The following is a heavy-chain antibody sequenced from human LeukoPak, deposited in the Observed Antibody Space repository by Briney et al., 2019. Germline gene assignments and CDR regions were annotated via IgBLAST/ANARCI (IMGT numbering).Heavy chain of an antibody. CDR2: IRSDGINK. Sequence: GGSLRLSCAASGFTFSGYGMHWVRQAPGKGLEWVAFIRSDGINKYHADSVKGRFTISRDNSKNTLYLQMNSLRAEDTAVYYCAKLGKTENHYGSGRFSYYYYMDVWGKGTTVTISS. J-gene: IGHJ6*03. CDR1: GFTFSGYG. V-gene: IGHV3-30*02. D-gene: IGHD3-10*01. CDR3: AKLGKTENHYGSGRFSYYYYMDV.